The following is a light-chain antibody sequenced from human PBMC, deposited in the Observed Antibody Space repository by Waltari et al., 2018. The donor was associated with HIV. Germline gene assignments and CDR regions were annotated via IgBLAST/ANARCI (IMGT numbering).Light chain of an antibody. V-gene: IGLV1-44*01. CDR2: SDN. Sequence: QSVLTQPPSASGPPGPRVPISCSGGSSNIGSNAVSWYQQLPGTAPKLLIYSDNQRPSGVPDRFSGSKSGTSASLAISGLQSEDEADYHCAGWDDSVDGPVFGGGTILTVL. CDR3: AGWDDSVDGPV. CDR1: SSNIGSNA. J-gene: IGLJ3*02.